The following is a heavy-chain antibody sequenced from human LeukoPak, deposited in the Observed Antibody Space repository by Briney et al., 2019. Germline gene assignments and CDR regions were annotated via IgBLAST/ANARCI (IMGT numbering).Heavy chain of an antibody. CDR2: ISGSGGST. CDR3: AKVAWELTPGTWFDP. J-gene: IGHJ5*02. V-gene: IGHV3-23*01. D-gene: IGHD1-26*01. CDR1: GLTFSSYA. Sequence: GGSLRLSCAASGLTFSSYAMSWVRQAPGKGLEGVSAISGSGGSTYYADSVKGRFTSSRDNSKNTLYLQMNSLRDEDTAVYYCAKVAWELTPGTWFDPWGQGTLVTVSS.